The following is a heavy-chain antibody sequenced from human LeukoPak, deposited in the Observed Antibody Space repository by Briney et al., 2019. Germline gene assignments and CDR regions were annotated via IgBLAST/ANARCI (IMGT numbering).Heavy chain of an antibody. CDR3: ARGGIDAARRPEYFQY. J-gene: IGHJ1*01. CDR1: GYSFTNYW. Sequence: KPGESLKISCKGSGYSFTNYWIGWVRQMPGKGLEWMGIIYPDDSDDSDTRYSPSFQDHVTISVDTSLNTAHLQWHSLKASDTAMYYCARGGIDAARRPEYFQYWGQGTLVAVSS. D-gene: IGHD3-16*01. V-gene: IGHV5-51*03. CDR2: IYPDDSDDSDT.